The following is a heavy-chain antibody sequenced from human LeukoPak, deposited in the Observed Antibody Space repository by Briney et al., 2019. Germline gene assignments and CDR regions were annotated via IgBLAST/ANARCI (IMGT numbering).Heavy chain of an antibody. CDR3: ARVFAPYSSGYYYYFDY. CDR2: INPSGGST. V-gene: IGHV1-46*01. D-gene: IGHD3-22*01. CDR1: GYTFTSYY. Sequence: ASVKVSCKASGYTFTSYYMHWVRQAPGQGLEWMGIINPSGGSTSYAQKFQGRVTMTRDTSTSTVYMELSSMRSEDTAVYYFARVFAPYSSGYYYYFDYWGQGTLVTVSS. J-gene: IGHJ4*02.